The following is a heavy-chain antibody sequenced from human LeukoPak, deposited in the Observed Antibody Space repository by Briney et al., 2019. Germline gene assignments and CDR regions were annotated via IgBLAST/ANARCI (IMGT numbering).Heavy chain of an antibody. D-gene: IGHD4-17*01. CDR3: ATHPSYGDYPDY. CDR1: GGSIRTYY. J-gene: IGHJ4*02. V-gene: IGHV4-59*08. CDR2: IYYSGST. Sequence: SETLSLTCTDSGGSIRTYYWSSIRQPPGKGLEWIGYIYYSGSTNYNPSLKSRVSISVDTSKNQFSLKLSSVTAADTAVYYCATHPSYGDYPDYWGQGTLVTVSS.